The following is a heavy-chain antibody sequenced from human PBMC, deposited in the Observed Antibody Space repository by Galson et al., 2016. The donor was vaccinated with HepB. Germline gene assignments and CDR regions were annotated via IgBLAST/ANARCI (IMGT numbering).Heavy chain of an antibody. CDR3: AKEEGWPVNWFDP. J-gene: IGHJ5*02. CDR1: GFTVNTDY. CDR2: IKEDGSED. D-gene: IGHD2-15*01. Sequence: SLRLSCAAPGFTVNTDYISIVRQAPGKGLEWVTNIKEDGSEDYYVDAVRGRFTISRDNAKDTLYLQMNSLRPEDTAIYYCAKEEGWPVNWFDPWGPGTLVIVSS. V-gene: IGHV3-7*04.